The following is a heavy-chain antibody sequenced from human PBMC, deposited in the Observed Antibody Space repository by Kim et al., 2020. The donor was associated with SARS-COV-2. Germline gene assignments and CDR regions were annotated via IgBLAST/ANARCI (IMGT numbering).Heavy chain of an antibody. CDR3: ARDGIFGVVIIPGYFDY. Sequence: GGSLRLSCAASGFTFSSYSMNWVRQAPGKGLEWVSSISSSSSYIYYADSVKGRFTISRDNAKNSLYLQMNSLRAEDTAVYYCARDGIFGVVIIPGYFDYWGQGTLVTVSS. CDR2: ISSSSSYI. CDR1: GFTFSSYS. J-gene: IGHJ4*02. D-gene: IGHD3-3*01. V-gene: IGHV3-21*01.